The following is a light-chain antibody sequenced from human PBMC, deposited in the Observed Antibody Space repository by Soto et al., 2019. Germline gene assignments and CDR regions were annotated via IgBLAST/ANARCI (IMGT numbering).Light chain of an antibody. J-gene: IGLJ2*01. CDR2: EVS. V-gene: IGLV2-14*01. CDR1: SSDVGGYNY. Sequence: QSVLTQPASVSGSPGQSITISCTGTSSDVGGYNYVSWYQQHPGKSPKLMIYEVSKRPSGVSNRFSGSNSCNTAYLTISGLQAEDEADYYCSSYTSSSTLVFGGGTKVAVL. CDR3: SSYTSSSTLV.